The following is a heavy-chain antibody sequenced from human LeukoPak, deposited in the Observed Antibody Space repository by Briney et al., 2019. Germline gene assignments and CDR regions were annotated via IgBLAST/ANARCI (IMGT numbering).Heavy chain of an antibody. J-gene: IGHJ4*02. CDR1: GFTFSSYE. V-gene: IGHV3-48*03. CDR3: AKGWTKYCTGGNCYSPLYYFDY. CDR2: ISSSGSTI. Sequence: GGSLRLSCTGSGFTFSSYEMNWVRQAPGKGLEWVSYISSSGSTINHADSVKGRFTISRDNAKNSLYLQMNSLRAEDTAVYYCAKGWTKYCTGGNCYSPLYYFDYWGQGTLVTVSS. D-gene: IGHD2-15*01.